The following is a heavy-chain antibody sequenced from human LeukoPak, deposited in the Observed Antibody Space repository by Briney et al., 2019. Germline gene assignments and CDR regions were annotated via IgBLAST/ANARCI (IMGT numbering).Heavy chain of an antibody. D-gene: IGHD2-15*01. J-gene: IGHJ4*02. V-gene: IGHV3-53*01. Sequence: PGGSLRLSCAASGFTVSSNYMTWVRQAPRKGLEWVSVIYRGGSTDCAEYVKGRFTISRDSSKNTLYLQMNSLRAEDTAFYYCARDHCSGGSCYSAYWGQGTLVTVSS. CDR2: IYRGGST. CDR3: ARDHCSGGSCYSAY. CDR1: GFTVSSNY.